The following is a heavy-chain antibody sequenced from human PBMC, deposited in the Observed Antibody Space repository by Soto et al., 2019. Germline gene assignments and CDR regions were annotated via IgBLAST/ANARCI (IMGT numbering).Heavy chain of an antibody. CDR2: ISAYNGNT. J-gene: IGHJ6*02. CDR3: ARGLEYYDFWSGRNYYYGMDV. Sequence: ASVTVSCKASGYTFTSYGISWVRQAPGQGLEWMGWISAYNGNTNYAQKLQGRVTMTTDTSTSTAYMELRSLRSDDTAVYYCARGLEYYDFWSGRNYYYGMDVWGQGTTVTVSS. V-gene: IGHV1-18*01. CDR1: GYTFTSYG. D-gene: IGHD3-3*01.